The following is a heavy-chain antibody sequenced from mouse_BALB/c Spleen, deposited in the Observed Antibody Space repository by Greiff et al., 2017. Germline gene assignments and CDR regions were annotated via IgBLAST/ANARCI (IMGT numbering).Heavy chain of an antibody. Sequence: DVMLVESGGGLVKPGGSLKLSCAASGFAFSSYDMSWVRQTPEKRLEWVAYISSGGGSTYYPDTVKGRFTISRDNAKNTLYLQMSSLKSEDTAMYYCARHGVYAMDYWGQGTSVTVSA. CDR2: ISSGGGST. CDR3: ARHGVYAMDY. V-gene: IGHV5-12-1*01. J-gene: IGHJ4*01. CDR1: GFAFSSYD.